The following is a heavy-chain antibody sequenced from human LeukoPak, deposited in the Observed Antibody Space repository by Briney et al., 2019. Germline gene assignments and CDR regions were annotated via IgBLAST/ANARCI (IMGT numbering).Heavy chain of an antibody. CDR1: GFNFSAYG. CDR2: ISFHGANE. J-gene: IGHJ4*02. Sequence: GGSLRLSCTASGFNFSAYGMHWVRQAPGKGLDWVAVISFHGANEYYADSVKGRFTISRDDSKNTLYLQMNSLKTEDTAVYYCTTGTWIQLWLADYWGQGTLVTVSS. D-gene: IGHD5-18*01. V-gene: IGHV3-30*03. CDR3: TTGTWIQLWLADY.